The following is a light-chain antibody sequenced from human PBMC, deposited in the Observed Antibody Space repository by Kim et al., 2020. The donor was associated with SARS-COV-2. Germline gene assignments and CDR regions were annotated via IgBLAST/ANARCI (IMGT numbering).Light chain of an antibody. V-gene: IGLV2-8*01. CDR3: SSYAGSSLYV. J-gene: IGLJ1*01. CDR1: SSDVGGYNY. Sequence: GQSVTISSTGTSSDVGGYNYVSWYQQHPGKAPKLMIYEVSKRPSGVPDRFSGSKSGNTASLTVSGLQAEDEADYYCSSYAGSSLYVFGTGTKVTVL. CDR2: EVS.